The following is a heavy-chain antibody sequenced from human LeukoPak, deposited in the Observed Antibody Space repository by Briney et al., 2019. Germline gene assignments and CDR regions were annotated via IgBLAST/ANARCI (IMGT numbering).Heavy chain of an antibody. J-gene: IGHJ4*02. CDR2: ISATGKRT. D-gene: IGHD6-13*01. CDR1: GFSFNIYA. CDR3: AKGVSSWYGIDY. Sequence: PGGSLRLSCAGSGFSFNIYAMNWVRQSPVRGLEWVSLISATGKRTYYADSAKGRFTISRDNSKKTLYLQMNSLRAEDTAVYYCAKGVSSWYGIDYWGQGTLVTVSS. V-gene: IGHV3-23*01.